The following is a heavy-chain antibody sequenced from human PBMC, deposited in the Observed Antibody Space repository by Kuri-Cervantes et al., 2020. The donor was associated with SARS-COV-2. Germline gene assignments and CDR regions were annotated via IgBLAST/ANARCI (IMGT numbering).Heavy chain of an antibody. CDR1: GFDFKIYA. D-gene: IGHD1-1*01. CDR2: IYGSGERT. V-gene: IGHV3-23*01. J-gene: IGHJ4*02. CDR3: AKDGYSWGDYFDY. Sequence: GESLKISCTASGFDFKIYAMSWVRQAPGKGLEWVSSIYGSGERTYYADSVKGRFTVSRDNLRNTLYLEMNGLRAEDTALYFCAKDGYSWGDYFDYWGQGTLVTVSS.